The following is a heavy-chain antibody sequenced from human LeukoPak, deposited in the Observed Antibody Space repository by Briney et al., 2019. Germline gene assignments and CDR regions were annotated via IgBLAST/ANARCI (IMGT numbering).Heavy chain of an antibody. J-gene: IGHJ4*02. CDR1: GGSFSGYY. CDR2: INHSGST. D-gene: IGHD5-12*01. V-gene: IGHV4-34*01. CDR3: ARVTFRGSGYRGTFDY. Sequence: SETLSLTCAVYGGSFSGYYWSWIRQPPGKGLEWIGEINHSGSTNYNPSLKSRVTISVDTSKNQFSLKLSSVTAADTAVYYCARVTFRGSGYRGTFDYWGQGTLVTVSS.